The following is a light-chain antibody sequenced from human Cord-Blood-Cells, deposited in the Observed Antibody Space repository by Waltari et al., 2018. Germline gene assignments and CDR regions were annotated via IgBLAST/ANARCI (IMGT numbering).Light chain of an antibody. Sequence: QSALTQPRSVSGSPGQSVTISCTGTSSDVGGYNYVSWYQQHPGKAPKLMIYDVSKRASVVPDRFSGTTSGNTASVTISELQAEDEADYYSCSYAGSYTWVFGGGTKLTVL. J-gene: IGLJ3*02. CDR2: DVS. V-gene: IGLV2-11*01. CDR1: SSDVGGYNY. CDR3: CSYAGSYTWV.